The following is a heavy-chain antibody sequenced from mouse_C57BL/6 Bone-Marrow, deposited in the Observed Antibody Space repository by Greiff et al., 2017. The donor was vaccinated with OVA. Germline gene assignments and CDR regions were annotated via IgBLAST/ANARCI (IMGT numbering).Heavy chain of an antibody. CDR2: ISSGGSYT. J-gene: IGHJ2*01. Sequence: DVQLVESGGDLVKPGGSLKLSCAASGFTFSSYGMSWVRQTPDKRLEWVATISSGGSYTYYPDSVKGRFTISRDNAKNTLYLQMSSLKSEDTAMYYCARSYYYFDYCGQGNTLTVSS. D-gene: IGHD6-5*01. CDR3: ARSYYYFDY. CDR1: GFTFSSYG. V-gene: IGHV5-6*01.